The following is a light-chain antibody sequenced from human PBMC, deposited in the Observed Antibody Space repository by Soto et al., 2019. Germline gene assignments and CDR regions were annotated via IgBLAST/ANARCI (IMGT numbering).Light chain of an antibody. CDR1: QSVVSYY. CDR2: DAS. V-gene: IGKV3-11*01. CDR3: QQRSNWPPIT. J-gene: IGKJ5*01. Sequence: EIVLTQSPGTLSLSPGERATLSFSASQSVVSYYFAWYQQKPGQAPRLLIYDASNRATGIPARFSGSGSGTDFTLTISSLEPEDFAVYYCQQRSNWPPITFGQGTRLEIK.